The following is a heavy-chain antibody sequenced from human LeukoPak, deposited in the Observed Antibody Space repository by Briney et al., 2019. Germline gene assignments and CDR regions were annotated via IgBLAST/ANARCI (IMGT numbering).Heavy chain of an antibody. V-gene: IGHV3-23*01. J-gene: IGHJ4*02. Sequence: GGSLRLSCAASGFTCSNTAMSWVRQAPGKGLEWLSIISGSGLNAYYADSVKGRFTISRDNSKSTLFLQMNSLRAEDTALYYCVKRTMAGVLERRTYYFDYWGQGSLVTVSP. CDR3: VKRTMAGVLERRTYYFDY. CDR2: ISGSGLNA. CDR1: GFTCSNTA. D-gene: IGHD2-2*01.